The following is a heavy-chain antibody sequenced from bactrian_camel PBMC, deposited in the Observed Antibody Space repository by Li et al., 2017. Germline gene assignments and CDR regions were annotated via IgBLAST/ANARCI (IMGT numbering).Heavy chain of an antibody. Sequence: HVQLVESGGGLVQPGGSLRLSCAASGYTYNTDCMAWFRQVPGREREGVAGIDSHGSPSYADSVKGRFTLSQDTNKRTLYLQMNSLKVEDTAVYTCATEGIGWVGFNPCNSWGQGTQVTVS. CDR1: GYTYNTDC. CDR3: ATEGIGWVGFNPCNS. V-gene: IGHV3S1*01. D-gene: IGHD5*01. CDR2: IDSHGSP. J-gene: IGHJ6*01.